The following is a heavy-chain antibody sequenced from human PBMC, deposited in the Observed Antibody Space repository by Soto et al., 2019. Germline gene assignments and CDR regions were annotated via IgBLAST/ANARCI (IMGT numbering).Heavy chain of an antibody. V-gene: IGHV3-74*01. J-gene: IGHJ6*02. Sequence: HPGGSLRLSCAASGFTFSSYWMHWVRQAPGKGLVWVSRINSDGRSTSYADSVKGRFTISRDNAKNTLYLQMNSLRAEDTAVYYCASGGSRRLCMDVWGQGTTVTVSS. CDR1: GFTFSSYW. CDR3: ASGGSRRLCMDV. CDR2: INSDGRST. D-gene: IGHD3-16*01.